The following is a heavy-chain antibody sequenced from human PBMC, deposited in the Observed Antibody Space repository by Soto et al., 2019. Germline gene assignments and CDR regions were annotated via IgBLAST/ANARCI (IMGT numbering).Heavy chain of an antibody. CDR3: ARDTMVTLGYYYYGMDV. CDR2: INAGNGNT. CDR1: GYTFTSYA. D-gene: IGHD3-10*01. Sequence: GASVKVSCKASGYTFTSYAMHWVRQAPGQRLEWMGWINAGNGNTKYSQKFQGRVTITRDTSASTAYMELSSLRSEDTAVYYCARDTMVTLGYYYYGMDVWGQGTTVTVSS. V-gene: IGHV1-3*01. J-gene: IGHJ6*02.